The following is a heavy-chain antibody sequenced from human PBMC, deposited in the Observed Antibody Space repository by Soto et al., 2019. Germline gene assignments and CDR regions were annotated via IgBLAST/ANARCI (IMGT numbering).Heavy chain of an antibody. V-gene: IGHV3-30-3*01. J-gene: IGHJ4*02. D-gene: IGHD1-20*01. CDR2: ISYDGSNK. CDR1: GFTFSSYA. Sequence: QVQLVESGGGVVQPGRSLRLSCAASGFTFSSYAMHWVRQAPGKGLEWVAVISYDGSNKYYADSVKGRFTISRDNSKNTLYLQMNSLRAEDTAVYYCARTRGYNWNRGAIDYWGQGTLVTVSS. CDR3: ARTRGYNWNRGAIDY.